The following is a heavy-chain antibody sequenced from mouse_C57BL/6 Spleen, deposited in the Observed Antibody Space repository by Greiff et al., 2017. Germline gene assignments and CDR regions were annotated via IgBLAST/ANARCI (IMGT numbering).Heavy chain of an antibody. CDR2: FYPGSGSI. CDR3: ARHPHYYGSSYGWYFYV. Sequence: QVQLKESGAELVKPGASVKLSCKASGYTFTEYTIHWVKQRSGQGLEWIGWFYPGSGSIKYNEKFKDKATLTADKSSSTVYMELSRLTSEDSAVYFCARHPHYYGSSYGWYFYVWGTGTTVTVSS. D-gene: IGHD1-1*01. CDR1: GYTFTEYT. V-gene: IGHV1-62-2*01. J-gene: IGHJ1*03.